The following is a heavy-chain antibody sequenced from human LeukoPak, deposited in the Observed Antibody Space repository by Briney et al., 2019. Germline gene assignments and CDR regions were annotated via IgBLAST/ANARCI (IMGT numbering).Heavy chain of an antibody. J-gene: IGHJ6*03. V-gene: IGHV1-8*03. CDR3: ARGGCLRGYMDV. CDR2: MNPNSGNT. CDR1: GYTFTGYY. Sequence: ASVKVSCKASGYTFTGYYMHWVRQAPGQGLEWMGWMNPNSGNTGYAQKFQGRVTITRNTSISTAYMELSSLRSEDTAVYYCARGGCLRGYMDVWGKGTTVTVSS.